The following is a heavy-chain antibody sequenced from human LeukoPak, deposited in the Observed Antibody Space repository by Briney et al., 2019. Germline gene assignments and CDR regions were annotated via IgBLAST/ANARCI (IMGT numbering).Heavy chain of an antibody. Sequence: GASVKVSCKASGYTFTGYYMHWVRQAPGQGLEWMGWINPNSGGTNYAQKFQGRVTMTRDTSISTAYMELSSLRSEDTAVYYCAAVFSDILTGYYFDYWGQGTLVTVSS. CDR1: GYTFTGYY. D-gene: IGHD3-9*01. V-gene: IGHV1-2*02. CDR3: AAVFSDILTGYYFDY. CDR2: INPNSGGT. J-gene: IGHJ4*02.